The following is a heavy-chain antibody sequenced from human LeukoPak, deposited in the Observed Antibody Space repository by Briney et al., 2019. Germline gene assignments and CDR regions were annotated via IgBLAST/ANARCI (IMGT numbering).Heavy chain of an antibody. V-gene: IGHV4-38-2*01. D-gene: IGHD3-10*01. Sequence: SETLSLTCAVSGYSMSNGYYWGWIRQPPGKGLEWIGSLYYSGSTYYNPSLKSRVTISVDTSKNQFSLKLSSVTAADTAVYYCARHYPPSHYLDYWGQGTLVTVSS. J-gene: IGHJ4*02. CDR1: GYSMSNGYY. CDR3: ARHYPPSHYLDY. CDR2: LYYSGST.